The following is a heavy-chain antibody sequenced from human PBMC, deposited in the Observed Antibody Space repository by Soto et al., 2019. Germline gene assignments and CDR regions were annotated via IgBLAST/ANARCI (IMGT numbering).Heavy chain of an antibody. CDR2: ITAGSGYT. V-gene: IGHV1-3*01. D-gene: IGHD1-26*01. CDR3: ARENPPQSGSYYDY. J-gene: IGHJ4*02. CDR1: GYTSTAHS. Sequence: GASVKVSCKASGYTSTAHSIHWVRQAPGQRLEWLGWITAGSGYTDYSQNFQGRVTITRDTSAGTAYMELSSLRSEDTAIYYCARENPPQSGSYYDYWGQGTLVTVSS.